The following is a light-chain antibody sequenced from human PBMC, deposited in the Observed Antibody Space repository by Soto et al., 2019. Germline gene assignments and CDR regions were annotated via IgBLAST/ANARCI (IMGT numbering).Light chain of an antibody. CDR3: QQYNNWPPLMYT. V-gene: IGKV3-15*01. Sequence: EIVMTQSPATLSVSPGERATLSCRASRSVSSNLAWYQQKPGQAPRLLIYGASTRATGIPARFSGSGSGTEFTLTISSLQSEDFAVYYCQQYNNWPPLMYTFGQGTKVDIK. CDR2: GAS. J-gene: IGKJ2*01. CDR1: RSVSSN.